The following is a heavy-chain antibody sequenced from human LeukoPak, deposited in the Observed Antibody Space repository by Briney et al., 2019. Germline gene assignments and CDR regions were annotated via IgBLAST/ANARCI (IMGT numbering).Heavy chain of an antibody. V-gene: IGHV4-34*01. CDR1: GGSFSGYY. CDR3: SRHSSSGWYEVDH. Sequence: SETLSLTCAVYGGSFSGYYWSWIRQPPGKGLEWIGEINHSGSTNYNPSLKSRVTISVDTSKNQFSLNLNSVTAADTAVYLCSRHSSSGWYEVDHWGQGTLVTVSS. CDR2: INHSGST. D-gene: IGHD6-19*01. J-gene: IGHJ4*02.